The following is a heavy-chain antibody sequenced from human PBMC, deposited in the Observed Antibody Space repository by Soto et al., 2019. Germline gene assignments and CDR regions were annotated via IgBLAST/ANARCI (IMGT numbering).Heavy chain of an antibody. D-gene: IGHD2-2*02. J-gene: IGHJ4*02. CDR1: GFIFIRYG. V-gene: IGHV3-30*03. CDR3: ARESYTSDY. CDR2: ISYDGSNK. Sequence: GGSLRLSCAASGFIFIRYGMHWVRQAPGKGLEWVAVISYDGSNKYYADSVKGRFTISRDNSKNTLDLQMNSLRAEDTAVYYCARESYTSDYWGQGTLVTVSS.